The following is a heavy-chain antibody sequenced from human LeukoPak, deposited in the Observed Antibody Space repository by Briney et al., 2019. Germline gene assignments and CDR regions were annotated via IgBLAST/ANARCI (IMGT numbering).Heavy chain of an antibody. CDR3: ASGAHSSWYSYY. CDR1: GGSFSGYY. Sequence: SETLSLTCAVYGGSFSGYYWGWIRQPPGKGLEWIGEINHSGSTNYNPSLKSRVTISVDTSKNQFSLKLSSVTAADTAVYYCASGAHSSWYSYYWGQGTLVTVSS. CDR2: INHSGST. V-gene: IGHV4-34*01. D-gene: IGHD6-13*01. J-gene: IGHJ4*02.